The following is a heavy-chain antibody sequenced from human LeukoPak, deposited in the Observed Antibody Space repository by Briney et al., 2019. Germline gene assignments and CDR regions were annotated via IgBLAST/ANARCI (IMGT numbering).Heavy chain of an antibody. V-gene: IGHV3-23*01. CDR1: GFTSIAYA. J-gene: IGHJ6*02. Sequence: GGSLRLSCVGSGFTSIAYALTWARQAPGKGLEWVSGISGGGVTTYYADSVKGRFTISRDNSKNTLYLQMNSLRADDTAIYYCARNQQLGGHSYYYYGMDVWGQGATVTVSS. D-gene: IGHD3-16*01. CDR3: ARNQQLGGHSYYYYGMDV. CDR2: ISGGGVTT.